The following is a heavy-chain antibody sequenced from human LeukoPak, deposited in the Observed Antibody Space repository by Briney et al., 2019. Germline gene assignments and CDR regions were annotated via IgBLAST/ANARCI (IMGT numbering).Heavy chain of an antibody. V-gene: IGHV5-51*01. J-gene: IGHJ4*02. CDR3: ARHSLWAFDY. CDR1: GYSFTTYW. Sequence: GESLKISCKASGYSFTTYWIGWVRQMPGRGLEYMAIIHPGNSDTRYSPSFQGQVTISADKPISTAFLQWSSLKASDTAIYYCARHSLWAFDYWDQGALVTVSS. CDR2: IHPGNSDT. D-gene: IGHD7-27*01.